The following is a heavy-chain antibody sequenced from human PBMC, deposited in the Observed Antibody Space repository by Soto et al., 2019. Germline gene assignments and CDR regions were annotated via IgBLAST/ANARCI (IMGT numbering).Heavy chain of an antibody. D-gene: IGHD5-18*01. CDR3: ARARLTWIQLWSPYYGMDV. CDR2: ISAYNGNT. CDR1: GYTFTSYG. V-gene: IGHV1-18*01. J-gene: IGHJ6*02. Sequence: ASVKVSFKASGYTFTSYGISWLRQAPGQGLEWMGWISAYNGNTNYAQKLQGRVTMTTDTSTSTAYMELRSLRSDDTAVYYCARARLTWIQLWSPYYGMDVWGQGTTVTVSS.